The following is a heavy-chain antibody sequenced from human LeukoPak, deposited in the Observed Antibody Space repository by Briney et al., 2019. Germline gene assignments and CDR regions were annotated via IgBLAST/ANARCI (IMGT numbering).Heavy chain of an antibody. Sequence: ASVKVSCKASGYTFTSYGISWVRQAPGQGLEWMGWINPNSGGTNYAQKFQGRVTMTRDTSISTAYMELSRLRSDDTAVYYCARVGGLVWFGETDDYWGQGTLVTVSS. V-gene: IGHV1-2*02. CDR2: INPNSGGT. J-gene: IGHJ4*02. D-gene: IGHD3-10*01. CDR1: GYTFTSYG. CDR3: ARVGGLVWFGETDDY.